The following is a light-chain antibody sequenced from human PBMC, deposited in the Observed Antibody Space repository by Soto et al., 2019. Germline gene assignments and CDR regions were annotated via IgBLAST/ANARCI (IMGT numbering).Light chain of an antibody. CDR1: LPISNY. CDR3: QQYGSPPIT. Sequence: GDRVTITCRASLPISNYLAWYQQKPGKIPNLLIYAASTLQAGVPSRFSVSGSGTDFTLTISRLEPEDFAVYYCQQYGSPPITFGQGTRLEI. V-gene: IGKV1-27*01. J-gene: IGKJ5*01. CDR2: AAS.